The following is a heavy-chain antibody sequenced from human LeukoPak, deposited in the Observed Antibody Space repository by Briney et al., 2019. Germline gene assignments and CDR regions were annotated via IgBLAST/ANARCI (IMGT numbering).Heavy chain of an antibody. CDR3: AKDGRIVGATFGY. V-gene: IGHV3-30*04. D-gene: IGHD1-26*01. J-gene: IGHJ4*02. CDR2: ISYDGSDK. Sequence: PGGSLRLSCAASGSTFSSYAMHWVRPAPGKGLEWVAVISYDGSDKYYADSVKGRFTISRDNSKNTLYLQMNSLRAEDTAVYYCAKDGRIVGATFGYWGQGTLVTVSS. CDR1: GSTFSSYA.